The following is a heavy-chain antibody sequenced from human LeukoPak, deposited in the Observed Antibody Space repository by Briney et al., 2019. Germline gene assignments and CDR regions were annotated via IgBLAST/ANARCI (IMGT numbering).Heavy chain of an antibody. D-gene: IGHD2-21*02. CDR3: AKFHSPGRVTHFYWYFDL. Sequence: GGSLRLSCAASGFNFITAAMTWVRQAPGKGLEWVSLIGSSGGSTYYADSVKGRFTISRDNFNHTLSLQMNSLRADDTAVYYCAKFHSPGRVTHFYWYFDLWGRGTLVTVSS. CDR2: IGSSGGST. V-gene: IGHV3-23*01. CDR1: GFNFITAA. J-gene: IGHJ2*01.